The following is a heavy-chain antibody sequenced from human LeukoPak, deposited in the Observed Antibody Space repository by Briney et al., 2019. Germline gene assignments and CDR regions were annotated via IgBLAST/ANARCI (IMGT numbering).Heavy chain of an antibody. Sequence: PSETLSLTCAVYGGSFSGYYWSWIRQPPGKGLEWIGEINHSGSTNYNPSLKSRVTISVDTSKNQFSLKLSSVTAADTAVYYCASQTSSYYYYGIDVWGQGTTVTVSS. V-gene: IGHV4-34*01. CDR2: INHSGST. J-gene: IGHJ6*02. CDR1: GGSFSGYY. CDR3: ASQTSSYYYYGIDV.